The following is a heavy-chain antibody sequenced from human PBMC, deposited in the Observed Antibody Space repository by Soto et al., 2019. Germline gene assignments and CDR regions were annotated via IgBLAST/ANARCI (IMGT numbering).Heavy chain of an antibody. CDR1: GFTFDDYG. D-gene: IGHD6-13*01. V-gene: IGHV3-20*01. J-gene: IGHJ4*02. CDR2: INWNGGST. Sequence: GGSLRLSCAASGFTFDDYGMSWVLQAPGKGLEWVSGINWNGGSTGYADSVKGRFTISRDNAKNSLYLQMNSLRAEDTALYHCARLVDVAASYYFDYWGQGTLVTVSS. CDR3: ARLVDVAASYYFDY.